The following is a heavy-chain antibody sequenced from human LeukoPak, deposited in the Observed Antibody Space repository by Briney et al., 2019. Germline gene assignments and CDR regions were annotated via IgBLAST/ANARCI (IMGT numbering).Heavy chain of an antibody. Sequence: SETLSLTCTVSGGSMSLYYWSWIRQPPGKGLEWIGYIYYSGSTKCNPSLKSRVTISVDTSKNQFSLKLSSVTAADTAVYYCARHKDYYYYGMDVWGQGTTVTVSS. CDR3: ARHKDYYYYGMDV. CDR2: IYYSGST. CDR1: GGSMSLYY. J-gene: IGHJ6*02. V-gene: IGHV4-59*08.